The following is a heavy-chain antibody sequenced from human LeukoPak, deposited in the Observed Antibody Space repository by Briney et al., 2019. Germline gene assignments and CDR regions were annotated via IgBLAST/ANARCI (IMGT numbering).Heavy chain of an antibody. CDR2: IYYSGST. V-gene: IGHV4-30-4*08. CDR3: ARGSLSIHWFDP. D-gene: IGHD2-2*02. J-gene: IGHJ5*02. Sequence: SETLSLTCTVSGGSISSGYYYWSWVRQPPGQDLEWIGYIYYSGSTYYNPSLKSRVTISVDTSKNQLSLKLSSVTAADTAVYYCARGSLSIHWFDPWGQGTLVTVSS. CDR1: GGSISSGYYY.